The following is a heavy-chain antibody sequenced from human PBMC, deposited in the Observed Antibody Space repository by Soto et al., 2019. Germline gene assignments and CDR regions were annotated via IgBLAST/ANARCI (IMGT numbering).Heavy chain of an antibody. CDR1: GGSVTSDVYY. V-gene: IGHV4-31*03. CDR3: ATRTPDRGYTGVFDY. J-gene: IGHJ4*02. CDR2: THHSGST. D-gene: IGHD5-18*01. Sequence: SETLSLTCTVSGGSVTSDVYYWTWIRQHPGKGLEWIGYTHHSGSTYCNPSLKSRVTISIDASKNQFSLKLSSVTAADTAVYYCATRTPDRGYTGVFDYWGQGIMVTVSS.